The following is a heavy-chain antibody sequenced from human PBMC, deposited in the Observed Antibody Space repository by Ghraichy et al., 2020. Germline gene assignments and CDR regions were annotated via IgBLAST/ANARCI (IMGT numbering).Heavy chain of an antibody. Sequence: GGSLRLSCAASGFTFTNYAMSWVRQAPGKGLEWVSLISDSGDNTDYADSVKGLFTISRDNSKNTLYLQMNSLRAEDTAVYFCAKDSASFGDYIADYWGQGTLVTVSS. J-gene: IGHJ4*02. CDR2: ISDSGDNT. D-gene: IGHD4-17*01. CDR1: GFTFTNYA. V-gene: IGHV3-23*01. CDR3: AKDSASFGDYIADY.